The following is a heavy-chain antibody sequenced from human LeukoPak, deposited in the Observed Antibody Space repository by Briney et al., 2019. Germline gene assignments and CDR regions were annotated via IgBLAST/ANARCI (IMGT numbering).Heavy chain of an antibody. Sequence: GGSLRLSCAASGFTFTNYAMSWVRQAPGKGLEWVATIRQDGSQKYYVDSVKGRFTISRDNAKNSLYLQMNSLRAEDTAVYYCARSIAAAKCFDYWGQGTLVTVSS. CDR1: GFTFTNYA. D-gene: IGHD6-13*01. CDR2: IRQDGSQK. J-gene: IGHJ4*02. CDR3: ARSIAAAKCFDY. V-gene: IGHV3-7*01.